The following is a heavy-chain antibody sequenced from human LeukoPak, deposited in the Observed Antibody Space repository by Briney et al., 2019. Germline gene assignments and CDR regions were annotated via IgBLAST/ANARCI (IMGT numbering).Heavy chain of an antibody. CDR2: ISGSGGST. D-gene: IGHD6-19*01. J-gene: IGHJ4*02. Sequence: GGSLRLSCAASGFMFSTYSMNWVRQAPGKGLEWVSAISGSGGSTDYTDSVKGRFTISRDNSNNTLYLQMNSLRAEDTAVYYCAKSLGYGSGWYYFDYWGRGTLVTVSS. CDR3: AKSLGYGSGWYYFDY. V-gene: IGHV3-23*01. CDR1: GFMFSTYS.